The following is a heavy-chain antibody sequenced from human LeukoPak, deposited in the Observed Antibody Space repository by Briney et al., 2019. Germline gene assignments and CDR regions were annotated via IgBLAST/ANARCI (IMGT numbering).Heavy chain of an antibody. CDR2: IRYDGSNK. CDR1: GFTFSSYS. D-gene: IGHD4-17*01. V-gene: IGHV3-30*02. J-gene: IGHJ6*03. Sequence: GGSLRLSCAASGFTFSSYSMNWVRQAPGKGLEWVAFIRYDGSNKYYADSVKGRFTISRDNSKNTLYLQMNSLRAEDTAVYYCAKDPSSSTVTTLFYYYYYMDVWGKGTTVTISS. CDR3: AKDPSSSTVTTLFYYYYYMDV.